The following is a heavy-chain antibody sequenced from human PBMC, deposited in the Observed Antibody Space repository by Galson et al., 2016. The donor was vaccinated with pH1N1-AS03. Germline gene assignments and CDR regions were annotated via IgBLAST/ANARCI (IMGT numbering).Heavy chain of an antibody. Sequence: SLRLSCAASGFTLSNYWMHWVRQAPGKGLEWVADVSSDGSNKYYADSVKGRFTISRDNSKNTVYLQMNSLTAADTAVYYCARDLSYGDYYPYWGQGTRVTVSS. V-gene: IGHV3-30*03. J-gene: IGHJ4*02. D-gene: IGHD4-17*01. CDR3: ARDLSYGDYYPY. CDR1: GFTLSNYW. CDR2: VSSDGSNK.